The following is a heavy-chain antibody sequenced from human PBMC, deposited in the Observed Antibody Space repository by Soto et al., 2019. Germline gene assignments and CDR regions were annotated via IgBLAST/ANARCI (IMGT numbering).Heavy chain of an antibody. CDR3: AREKYDASGAPFFDF. J-gene: IGHJ4*02. CDR1: GGSTSTYY. Sequence: SETLSLTCTVSGGSTSTYYWNWIRQPPNKGLEWIGKIHNSGSANYNPSLKSRVTISVDTSKNLFSLKLNSVTAADTALYYCAREKYDASGAPFFDFWGKGPLVTVSS. D-gene: IGHD3-16*01. V-gene: IGHV4-59*01. CDR2: IHNSGSA.